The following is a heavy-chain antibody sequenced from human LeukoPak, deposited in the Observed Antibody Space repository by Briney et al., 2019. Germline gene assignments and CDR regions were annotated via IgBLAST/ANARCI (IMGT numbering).Heavy chain of an antibody. CDR3: ARLRIPYYYDSRGAFDI. CDR2: IYYIGSS. V-gene: IGHV4-39*01. D-gene: IGHD3-22*01. Sequence: PSETLSLTCSVSGGSMRNNNYYWGWIRQPPGKGLEWIGNIYYIGSSHYNPSLQSRVTISVDTAKNQFSLKLSSVTAADTAVYYCARLRIPYYYDSRGAFDIWGXGTLVTVSS. J-gene: IGHJ3*02. CDR1: GGSMRNNNYY.